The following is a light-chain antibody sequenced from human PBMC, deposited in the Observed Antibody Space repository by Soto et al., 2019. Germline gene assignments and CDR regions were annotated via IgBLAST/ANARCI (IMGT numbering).Light chain of an antibody. Sequence: DIVMTQSPDSLDVSLVESATINCKSSQSVLYSSNNKNYLAWYQQKPGQPPKLLIYWASTRESGVPDRFSGSGSGTDFTLTISSLQAEDVAVYYCQQYYSTPLTFGGGTKVDIK. CDR2: WAS. J-gene: IGKJ4*01. V-gene: IGKV4-1*01. CDR1: QSVLYSSNNKNY. CDR3: QQYYSTPLT.